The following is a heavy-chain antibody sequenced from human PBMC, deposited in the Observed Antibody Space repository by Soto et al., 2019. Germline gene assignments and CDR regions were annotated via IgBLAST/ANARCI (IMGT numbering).Heavy chain of an antibody. Sequence: GGSLRLSCAASGFTFSSYAMSWVRQAPGKGLEWVSAISGSGGSTYYADSVKGRFTISRDNSKNTLYLQMNSLRAEDTAVYYCAKDSSPAADFWSGLALVGGAFDYWGQGTLVTVSS. CDR3: AKDSSPAADFWSGLALVGGAFDY. J-gene: IGHJ4*02. D-gene: IGHD3-3*01. CDR2: ISGSGGST. V-gene: IGHV3-23*01. CDR1: GFTFSSYA.